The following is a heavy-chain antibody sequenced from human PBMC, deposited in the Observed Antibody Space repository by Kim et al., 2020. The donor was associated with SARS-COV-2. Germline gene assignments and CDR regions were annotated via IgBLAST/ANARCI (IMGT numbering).Heavy chain of an antibody. CDR1: GFIFNSHN. CDR3: VRDLSGSNYSYDLDV. D-gene: IGHD1-26*01. CDR2: IGAGGDT. J-gene: IGHJ6*02. V-gene: IGHV3-13*01. Sequence: GGSLRLSCAASGFIFNSHNMHWVRQATGKGLEWVSDIGAGGDTYYLASVMSRFTISRENAKNSLYLLMNSLTVGDTAGYYCVRDLSGSNYSYDLDVWGQGSTVTVSS.